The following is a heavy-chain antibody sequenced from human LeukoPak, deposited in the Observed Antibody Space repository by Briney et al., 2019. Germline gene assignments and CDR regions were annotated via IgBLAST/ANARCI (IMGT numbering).Heavy chain of an antibody. Sequence: GGSLRLSCAASGFTFSSYGMHWVRQAPGKGLEWVAVISYDGSNKYYADSVKGRFTISRDNSKNTLYLEMNSLRAEDTAVYYCAKEIGRVPGKPGFDYWGQGTLVTVSS. J-gene: IGHJ4*02. V-gene: IGHV3-30*18. CDR1: GFTFSSYG. CDR2: ISYDGSNK. CDR3: AKEIGRVPGKPGFDY. D-gene: IGHD1-14*01.